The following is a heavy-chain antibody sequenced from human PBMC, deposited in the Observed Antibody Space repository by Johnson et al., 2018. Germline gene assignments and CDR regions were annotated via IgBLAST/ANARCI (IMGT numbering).Heavy chain of an antibody. CDR1: GFTFGDYA. Sequence: VQLVETGGGLVQPGRSLRLSCTASGFTFGDYAMSWFRQAPGKGLEWVGFIRSKAYGGTADYAASVKGRFTISRDDSKSIAYLQMNSLKTEETAVYYCTRAWVYCSSTSCYGDYYYMDVWGKGTTVTVSS. CDR3: TRAWVYCSSTSCYGDYYYMDV. J-gene: IGHJ6*03. V-gene: IGHV3-49*03. D-gene: IGHD2-2*01. CDR2: IRSKAYGGTA.